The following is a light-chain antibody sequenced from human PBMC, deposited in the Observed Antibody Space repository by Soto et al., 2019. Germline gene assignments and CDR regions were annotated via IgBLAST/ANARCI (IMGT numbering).Light chain of an antibody. V-gene: IGLV1-40*01. Sequence: QSALTQPPSVSGAPGQRVTISCTVSSSNIGAGHDVHWYQQLPGTAPKLLIYGNGNRPSGVPDRFSGSKSGTSASLAIAGLQADDEADYYCQSYDSSLSGSEVFGTGTKVTVL. J-gene: IGLJ1*01. CDR3: QSYDSSLSGSEV. CDR1: SSNIGAGHD. CDR2: GNG.